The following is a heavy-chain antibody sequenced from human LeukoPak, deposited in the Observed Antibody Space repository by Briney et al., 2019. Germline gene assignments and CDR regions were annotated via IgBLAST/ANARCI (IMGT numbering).Heavy chain of an antibody. CDR2: INPNSGGT. Sequence: ASVKVSCKASGYTFTGYYMHWVRQAPGQGLEWMGWINPNSGGTNYAQKFQGRVTMTRDTSISTAYMELSRLRSDDTAVYYCASSGYCSSTSWYLFDYWGQGTLVTVSS. J-gene: IGHJ4*02. CDR3: ASSGYCSSTSWYLFDY. V-gene: IGHV1-2*02. CDR1: GYTFTGYY. D-gene: IGHD2-2*03.